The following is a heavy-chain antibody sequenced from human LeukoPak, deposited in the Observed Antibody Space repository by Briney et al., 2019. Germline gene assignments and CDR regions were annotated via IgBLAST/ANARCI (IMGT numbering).Heavy chain of an antibody. CDR2: LSASGDIT. D-gene: IGHD6-13*01. Sequence: GGSLRLSCAASGFTLSSYAMSWVRQAPGKGLEWVSTLSASGDITYYADSVKGRITISRDNSKNTLYLQMKSLRAEDTAVYYCAKGEVAAGYYYYMDVWGKGTTVTVSS. J-gene: IGHJ6*03. CDR3: AKGEVAAGYYYYMDV. V-gene: IGHV3-23*01. CDR1: GFTLSSYA.